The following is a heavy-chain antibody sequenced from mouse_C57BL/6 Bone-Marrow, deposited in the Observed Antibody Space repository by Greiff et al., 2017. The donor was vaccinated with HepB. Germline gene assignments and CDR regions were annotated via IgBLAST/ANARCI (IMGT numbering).Heavy chain of an antibody. CDR1: GFSFNTYA. J-gene: IGHJ2*01. CDR2: IRSKSNNYAT. D-gene: IGHD2-1*01. CDR3: VRQGYYGTYFDY. V-gene: IGHV10-1*01. Sequence: EVHLVESGGGLVQPKGSLKLSCAASGFSFNTYAMNWVRQAPGKGLEWVARIRSKSNNYATYYADSVKDRFTISRDDSESMLYLQMNNLKTEDTAMYYGVRQGYYGTYFDYWGQGTTLTVSA.